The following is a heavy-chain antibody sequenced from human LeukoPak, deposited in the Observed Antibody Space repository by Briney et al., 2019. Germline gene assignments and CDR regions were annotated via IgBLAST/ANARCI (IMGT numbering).Heavy chain of an antibody. CDR1: GYTFTSHF. CDR2: INPSGGST. Sequence: GASVKVSCKASGYTFTSHFLHWVRQVPGQGLEWMGIINPSGGSTSYAQKFQGRVTMTRDTSTSTVYMELSSLRSEDTAVYYCARIPEMATIKGLHYWGQGTLVTVSS. CDR3: ARIPEMATIKGLHY. V-gene: IGHV1-46*01. D-gene: IGHD5-24*01. J-gene: IGHJ4*02.